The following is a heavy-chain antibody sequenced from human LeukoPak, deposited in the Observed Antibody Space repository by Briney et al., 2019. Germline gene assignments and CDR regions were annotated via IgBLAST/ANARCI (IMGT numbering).Heavy chain of an antibody. CDR2: ISSSGSTI. CDR1: GFTFSVYE. J-gene: IGHJ4*02. Sequence: GGSLRLSCAASGFTFSVYEMHWVRQAPGKGLEWVSYISSSGSTIYYADSVKGRFTISRDNAKGSLHLQVNSLRAEDTAVYYCARGPSGYHNTGGQGTLVTVSS. CDR3: ARGPSGYHNT. D-gene: IGHD5-12*01. V-gene: IGHV3-48*03.